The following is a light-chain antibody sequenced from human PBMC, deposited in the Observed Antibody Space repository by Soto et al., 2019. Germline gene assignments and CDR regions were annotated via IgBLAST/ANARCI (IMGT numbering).Light chain of an antibody. Sequence: EIVLTQSPATRSLSPGERAKLSCRASQSVSSYLAWYQPKPCQAPRLLIYDASNRATGIPARFSGSGSGTDSTLTISSLEPEDFAVYYCQQRSNWPTWTFGQGTKLDIK. CDR1: QSVSSY. J-gene: IGKJ1*01. CDR2: DAS. CDR3: QQRSNWPTWT. V-gene: IGKV3-11*01.